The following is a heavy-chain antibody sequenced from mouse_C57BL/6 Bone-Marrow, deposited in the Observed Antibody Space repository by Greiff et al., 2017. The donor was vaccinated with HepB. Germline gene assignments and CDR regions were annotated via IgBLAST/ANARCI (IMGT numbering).Heavy chain of an antibody. CDR1: GFTFSDYG. J-gene: IGHJ2*01. CDR3: ARTHYGSSWDLDY. D-gene: IGHD1-1*01. Sequence: DVKLVESGGGLVKPGGSLKLSCAASGFTFSDYGMHWVRQAPEKGLEWVAYISIGSSTIYYEDTVNGRFHIARDHAKNTLFLQMTSLRSEDTAMYYCARTHYGSSWDLDYGGHGTTLTVSS. V-gene: IGHV5-17*01. CDR2: ISIGSSTI.